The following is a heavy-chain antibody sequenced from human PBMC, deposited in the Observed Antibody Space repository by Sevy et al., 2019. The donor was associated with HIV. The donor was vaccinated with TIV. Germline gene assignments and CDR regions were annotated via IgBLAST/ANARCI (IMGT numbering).Heavy chain of an antibody. CDR1: GGSISSYY. CDR3: ARGYYGSGSYYYYYGMDV. Sequence: SETLSLTCTVSGGSISSYYWSWLRQPPGKGLEWIGNIYYSGSTNYNPSLKSRVTISVDTSKNQFSLKLSSVTAADTAVYYCARGYYGSGSYYYYYGMDVWGQGTMVTVSS. D-gene: IGHD3-10*01. CDR2: IYYSGST. V-gene: IGHV4-59*01. J-gene: IGHJ6*02.